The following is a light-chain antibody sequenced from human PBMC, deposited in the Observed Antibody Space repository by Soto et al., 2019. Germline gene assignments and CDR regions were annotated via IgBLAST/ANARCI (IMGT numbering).Light chain of an antibody. CDR3: QQYYNTPT. Sequence: DIVMTQSPDSLAVSLGERATINCKSSQSVLYSSNNKNYLAWYQQKPGQSPKLLIYWASTRESGVPDRFSGSGSGTDFTLTISSLQAEDVAVYYCQQYYNTPTFGQGTKVDIK. V-gene: IGKV4-1*01. CDR1: QSVLYSSNNKNY. CDR2: WAS. J-gene: IGKJ1*01.